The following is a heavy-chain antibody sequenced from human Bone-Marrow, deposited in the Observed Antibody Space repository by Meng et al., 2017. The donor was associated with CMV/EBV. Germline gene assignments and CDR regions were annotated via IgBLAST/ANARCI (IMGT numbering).Heavy chain of an antibody. CDR3: ARDSPDGGNSYFDY. D-gene: IGHD4-23*01. Sequence: SETLSLTCAVYGGSFSGYYWSWIRQPPGKGLEWIGEINHSGITNYNASLKSRVTISVDTSKKQFSLKLSSVTAADTAVYYCARDSPDGGNSYFDYWGQGTLVTVYS. J-gene: IGHJ4*02. CDR2: INHSGIT. V-gene: IGHV4-34*01. CDR1: GGSFSGYY.